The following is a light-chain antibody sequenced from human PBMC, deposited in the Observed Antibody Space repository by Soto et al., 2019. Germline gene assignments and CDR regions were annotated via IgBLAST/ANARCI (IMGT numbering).Light chain of an antibody. CDR2: SAS. J-gene: IGKJ2*01. CDR1: QSVGRW. Sequence: DIQMTQSPSTLSASVGDRVNITCRASQSVGRWLAWYQQKPGKAPKLLVFSASRLDSGAPSRFSGSGSGTDFTLTISSLQPDDFATYYCQQYNSFSTFGQGTKLDIK. V-gene: IGKV1-5*03. CDR3: QQYNSFST.